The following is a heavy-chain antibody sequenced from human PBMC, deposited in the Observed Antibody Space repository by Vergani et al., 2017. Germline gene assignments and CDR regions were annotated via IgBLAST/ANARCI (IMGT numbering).Heavy chain of an antibody. CDR1: GDIFNNYT. J-gene: IGHJ4*02. CDR3: AGVSPGDNSGWEPFDY. CDR2: IIPIIRLA. Sequence: QVHLEQSGTEVKKPGSSVKVSCKVSGDIFNNYTVTWVRQAPGQGLEWMGRIIPIIRLATSAQKFQDRVKITGDTSTNTVYMEMNNLRSEDTAVYYCAGVSPGDNSGWEPFDYWGQATLVTVS. D-gene: IGHD6-19*01. V-gene: IGHV1-69*02.